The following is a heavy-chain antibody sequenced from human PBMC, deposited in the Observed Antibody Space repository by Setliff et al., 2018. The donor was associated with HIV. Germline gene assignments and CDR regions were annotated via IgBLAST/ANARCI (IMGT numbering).Heavy chain of an antibody. D-gene: IGHD3-22*01. CDR3: AKEASHYYDSSGYPEGPNFDY. Sequence: GGSLRLSCAASGFTFSSYAMSWVRQAPGKGLEWVSAISGSGGSTYYADSVKGRFTISRDNSKNTLYLQMNSLRAEDTAVYYCAKEASHYYDSSGYPEGPNFDYWGQGTLVTVSS. CDR1: GFTFSSYA. J-gene: IGHJ4*02. V-gene: IGHV3-23*01. CDR2: ISGSGGST.